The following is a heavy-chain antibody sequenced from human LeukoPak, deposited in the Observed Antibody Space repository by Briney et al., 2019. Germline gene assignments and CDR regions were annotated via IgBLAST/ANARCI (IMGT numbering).Heavy chain of an antibody. CDR2: ISYGGSNK. Sequence: GGSLRLSCAASGFTFSSYGMHWVRQAPGKGLEWVAVISYGGSNKYYADSVKGRFTISRDNSKNTLYLQMNSLRAEDTAVYYCAKDELRFLEWLLSRMDVWGQGTTVTVSS. J-gene: IGHJ6*02. D-gene: IGHD3-3*01. V-gene: IGHV3-30*18. CDR1: GFTFSSYG. CDR3: AKDELRFLEWLLSRMDV.